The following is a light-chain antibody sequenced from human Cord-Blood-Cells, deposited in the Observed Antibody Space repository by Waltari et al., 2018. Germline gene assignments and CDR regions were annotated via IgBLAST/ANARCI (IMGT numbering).Light chain of an antibody. CDR3: QQSYSTPFT. J-gene: IGKJ3*01. CDR1: QSISSY. V-gene: IGKV1-39*01. Sequence: DIQMTQSPSSLSASVGYRVTITCRAIQSISSYLNWYQQKPGKAPKLLIYAASSLQSGVPSRFSGSGSGTDFTLTISSLQPEDFATYYCQQSYSTPFTFGPGTKVDIK. CDR2: AAS.